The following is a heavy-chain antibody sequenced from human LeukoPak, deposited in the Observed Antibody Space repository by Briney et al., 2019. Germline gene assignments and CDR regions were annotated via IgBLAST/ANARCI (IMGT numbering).Heavy chain of an antibody. CDR3: ARDYWAETFDY. V-gene: IGHV3-7*03. CDR2: IKQDGSEK. D-gene: IGHD2-15*01. CDR1: GFTFSSYW. J-gene: IGHJ4*02. Sequence: GGSLRLSCAASGFTFSSYWMSWVRQAPGKGLEWVADIKQDGSEKYYVDSVKGRFTISRDNAKNSLYLQMNSLRAEDTAVYYCARDYWAETFDYWGQGTLVTVSS.